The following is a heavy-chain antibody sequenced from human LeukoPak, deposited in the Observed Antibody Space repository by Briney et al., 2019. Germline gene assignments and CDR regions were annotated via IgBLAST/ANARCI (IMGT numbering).Heavy chain of an antibody. V-gene: IGHV4-59*08. J-gene: IGHJ4*02. CDR3: ARSGIYCSSTSCPQWLAYFDY. CDR1: GGSISSYY. CDR2: IYYSGST. Sequence: PSETLSLTCTVSGGSISSYYWSWIRQPPGKGLEWIGYIYYSGSTTYNPSLKSRVTISVDTSKNQFSLKLSSVTGADTAVYYCARSGIYCSSTSCPQWLAYFDYWGQGTLVTVSS. D-gene: IGHD2-2*01.